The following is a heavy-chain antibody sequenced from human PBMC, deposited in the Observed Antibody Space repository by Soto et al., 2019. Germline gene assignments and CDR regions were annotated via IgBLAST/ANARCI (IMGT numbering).Heavy chain of an antibody. D-gene: IGHD1-26*01. J-gene: IGHJ5*01. CDR3: AREDLGATFVS. CDR1: GGTFTTST. CDR2: VIPFSDLT. V-gene: IGHV1-69*02. Sequence: QVLLVQSGAELRKPGSSVKVSCKTSGGTFTTSTFSWVRQAPGQGLEWMGRVIPFSDLTDYAQKLQDRLAITADKSTTTLYMELSSLRSEDTAVYFCAREDLGATFVSWGQGTLVTVSS.